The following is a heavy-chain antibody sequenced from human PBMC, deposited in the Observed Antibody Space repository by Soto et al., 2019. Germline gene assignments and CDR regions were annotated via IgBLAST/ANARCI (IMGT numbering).Heavy chain of an antibody. CDR3: VRSKGGYSYGTPFDY. J-gene: IGHJ4*02. CDR2: ISWNSGNI. D-gene: IGHD5-18*01. V-gene: IGHV3-9*01. CDR1: GFTFDDYA. Sequence: EVQLEESGGALVQPGRSLRLSFAASGFTFDDYAMHWVRQVLGKGLEWVSSISWNSGNIGYADSVNGRFTTSRDNAKNSLYLQMNSLRPEDTALYYCVRSKGGYSYGTPFDYWGQGTLVTVSS.